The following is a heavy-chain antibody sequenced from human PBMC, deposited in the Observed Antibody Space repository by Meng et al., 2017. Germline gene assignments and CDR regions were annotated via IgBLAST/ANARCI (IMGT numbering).Heavy chain of an antibody. Sequence: VQLQHGGAGLLNPSESLSLTCAVYGVSLSGFYWSWIRQPPGKGLEWIGEINHSGSTNYNPSLKSRVTISVDTSKNQFSLKLSSVTAADTAVYYCARGSMFGATVTKIDYWGQGTLVTVSS. V-gene: IGHV4-34*01. CDR3: ARGSMFGATVTKIDY. CDR2: INHSGST. D-gene: IGHD4-17*01. CDR1: GVSLSGFY. J-gene: IGHJ4*02.